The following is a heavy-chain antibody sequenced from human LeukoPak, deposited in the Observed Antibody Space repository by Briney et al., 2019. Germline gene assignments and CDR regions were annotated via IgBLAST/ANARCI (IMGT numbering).Heavy chain of an antibody. J-gene: IGHJ6*03. D-gene: IGHD3-3*01. CDR2: ISGSGGST. V-gene: IGHV3-23*01. CDR3: AKAGLRFLEWLSIYMDV. CDR1: GFTFSSYA. Sequence: GGSLRLSCAASGFTFSSYAMSWVRQAPGKGREWVSAISGSGGSTYYADSVKGRFTISRDNSKNTLYLQMNSLRAEDTAVYYCAKAGLRFLEWLSIYMDVWGKGTTVTVSS.